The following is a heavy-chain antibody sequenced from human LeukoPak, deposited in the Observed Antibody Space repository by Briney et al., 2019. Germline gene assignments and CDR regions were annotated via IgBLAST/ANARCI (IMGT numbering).Heavy chain of an antibody. D-gene: IGHD5-18*01. CDR1: GFTFDDYA. Sequence: GGSLRLSCAASGFTFDDYAMHWVRQAPGKGLEWVSGISWNSGTIGYADSVKGRFTISRDNAKNSLFLQMNSLRAEDTAVYYCVRRGRGYSYGTLDFWGQGTLVTVSS. J-gene: IGHJ4*02. V-gene: IGHV3-9*01. CDR2: ISWNSGTI. CDR3: VRRGRGYSYGTLDF.